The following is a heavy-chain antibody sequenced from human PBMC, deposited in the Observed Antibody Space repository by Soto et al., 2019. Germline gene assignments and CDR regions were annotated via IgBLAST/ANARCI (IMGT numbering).Heavy chain of an antibody. CDR2: IYHSGST. J-gene: IGHJ5*02. Sequence: SETLSLTCAVSGASISSGYYWSWIRQPPRKGLEWVASIYHSGSTYYNPSLKSRVTISVDTPKNQFSLKLSSVTAADTAVYYCARDSTVAYNWFDPWGQGTLVTVSS. CDR3: ARDSTVAYNWFDP. V-gene: IGHV4-38-2*02. CDR1: GASISSGYY. D-gene: IGHD4-4*01.